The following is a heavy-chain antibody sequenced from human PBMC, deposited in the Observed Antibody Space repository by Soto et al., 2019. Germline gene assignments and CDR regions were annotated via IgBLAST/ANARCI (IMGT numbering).Heavy chain of an antibody. CDR1: GGTFSSYA. CDR2: IIPIFGTA. Sequence: SVKVSCKASGGTFSSYAISWVRQAPGQGLEWMGGIIPIFGTANYAQKFQGRVTITADESTSTAYMELSSLRSEDTAVYYCARPYYDSSGYYPTYYSDYWGQGTLVTVSS. D-gene: IGHD3-22*01. CDR3: ARPYYDSSGYYPTYYSDY. J-gene: IGHJ4*02. V-gene: IGHV1-69*13.